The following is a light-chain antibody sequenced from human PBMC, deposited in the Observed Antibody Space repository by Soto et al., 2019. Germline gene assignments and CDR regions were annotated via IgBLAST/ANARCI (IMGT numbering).Light chain of an antibody. CDR2: QPS. J-gene: IGKJ2*01. V-gene: IGKV3-20*01. Sequence: EIILTQSPGTLSLSPGERATLSCRGSQSLSREFLAWYQQKPGQAPRLLMYQPSSRASGVPDRFSGSWSGTDFTLTISGLEPEDSAVYYCQHYGGSPTYTFGQGTKLEI. CDR3: QHYGGSPTYT. CDR1: QSLSREF.